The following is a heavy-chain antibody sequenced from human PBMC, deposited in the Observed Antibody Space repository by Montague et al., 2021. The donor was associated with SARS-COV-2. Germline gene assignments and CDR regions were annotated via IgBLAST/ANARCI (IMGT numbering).Heavy chain of an antibody. Sequence: QSGAEVKKPGESLKISCKGSGYNFSRYWIGWVRQMPGKGLEWMGIIYPDDSDTRYSPSFQGQVTISADKSINTASLQWSSLKASDSAMYYCARLGYGGHLRDAFDIWGQGTMLGVSS. CDR3: ARLGYGGHLRDAFDI. V-gene: IGHV5-51*01. CDR1: GYNFSRYW. CDR2: IYPDDSDT. D-gene: IGHD4-23*01. J-gene: IGHJ3*02.